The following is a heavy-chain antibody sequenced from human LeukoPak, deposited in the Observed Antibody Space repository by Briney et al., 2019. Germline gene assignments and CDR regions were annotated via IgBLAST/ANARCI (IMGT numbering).Heavy chain of an antibody. J-gene: IGHJ4*02. CDR2: VHLDGRT. CDR3: AREGGFYRPLDY. D-gene: IGHD3-3*01. V-gene: IGHV4-34*10. Sequence: SETLSLTCAAYGGSFSGYYWSWVRQPPGKGLEWIGEVHLDGRTNYNPSLESRLTMSVDVSENQVSLKLTSVTAADTAVYYCAREGGFYRPLDYSGQGTLVTVSS. CDR1: GGSFSGYY.